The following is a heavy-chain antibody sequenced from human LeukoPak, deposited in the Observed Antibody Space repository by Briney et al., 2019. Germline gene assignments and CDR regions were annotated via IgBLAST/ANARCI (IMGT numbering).Heavy chain of an antibody. CDR1: GYSFTIYW. Sequence: GESLTISCKGSGYSFTIYWIGWVRQMPGKGLEWMGIIYPADSDTRYSPSFQGQVTISADKSISTTYLQWSSLKASDTAMYYRVRSTMVRGVISMDVWGQGTTVTVSS. CDR3: VRSTMVRGVISMDV. V-gene: IGHV5-51*01. J-gene: IGHJ6*02. CDR2: IYPADSDT. D-gene: IGHD3-10*01.